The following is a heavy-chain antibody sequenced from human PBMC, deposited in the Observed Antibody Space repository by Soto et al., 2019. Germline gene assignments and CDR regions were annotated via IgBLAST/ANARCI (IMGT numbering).Heavy chain of an antibody. CDR2: IYHSGST. J-gene: IGHJ5*02. CDR1: GGSLSSGCYS. CDR3: ARSPMNRGVIGAFDP. D-gene: IGHD3-10*01. Sequence: SETMSLTCAVSGGSLSSGCYSWSWIRQPPGKGLEWIGYIYHSGSTYYNPSLKSRVTINRDTSASTAYMELGRLRPEDMAVYYCARSPMNRGVIGAFDPWGQGTLVTVSS. V-gene: IGHV4-30-2*03.